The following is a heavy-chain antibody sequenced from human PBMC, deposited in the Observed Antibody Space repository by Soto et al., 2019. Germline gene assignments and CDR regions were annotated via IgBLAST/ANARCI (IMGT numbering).Heavy chain of an antibody. D-gene: IGHD3-10*01. CDR1: EFSFRSYY. CDR3: ARVGTHYGSGSPYYSDY. Sequence: GSLRLSCAASEFSFRSYYMNWVRQAPGRGLEWVSSISPSSSFLNYADSVKGRFTISRDNAKNSVYLQMNSLRVEDTTVYYCARVGTHYGSGSPYYSDYWGQGTLVTVSS. J-gene: IGHJ4*02. CDR2: ISPSSSFL. V-gene: IGHV3-21*06.